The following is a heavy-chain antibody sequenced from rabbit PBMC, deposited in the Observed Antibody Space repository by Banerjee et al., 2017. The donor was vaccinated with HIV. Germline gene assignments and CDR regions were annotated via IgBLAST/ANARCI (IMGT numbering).Heavy chain of an antibody. CDR1: GFTLSSYY. Sequence: QEQLVESRGGLVQPGGSLKLSCKASGFTLSSYYMNWVRQAPGKGPEWIACIYNGDGTTYYARWVNGRFTISRSTSLNTVTLQMTSLTAADTATYFCVREAGYGGYGDANLWGPGTLVTVS. D-gene: IGHD6-1*01. V-gene: IGHV1S47*01. J-gene: IGHJ4*01. CDR3: VREAGYGGYGDANL. CDR2: IYNGDGTT.